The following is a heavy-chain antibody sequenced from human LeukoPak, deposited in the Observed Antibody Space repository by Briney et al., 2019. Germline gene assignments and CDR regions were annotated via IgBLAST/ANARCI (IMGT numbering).Heavy chain of an antibody. CDR1: GYTFTGYY. D-gene: IGHD3-22*01. CDR3: ARVYPYYDSSGYFDY. Sequence: GASVKVSCKASGYTFTGYYMRWVRQAPGQGLEWMGWINPNSSGTNYAQKFQGRVTMTRDTSISTAYMELSRLRSDDTAVYYCARVYPYYDSSGYFDYWGQGTLVTVSS. V-gene: IGHV1-2*02. CDR2: INPNSSGT. J-gene: IGHJ4*02.